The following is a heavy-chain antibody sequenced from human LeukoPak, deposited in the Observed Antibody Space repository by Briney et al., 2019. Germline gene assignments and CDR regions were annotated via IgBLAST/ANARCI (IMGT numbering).Heavy chain of an antibody. V-gene: IGHV3-15*01. Sequence: GGSLRLSCAASGFTFSSYWMSWVRQAPGKGLEWVGRVKSYPEGMATDYAAPVKGRFTILRDDPKNTLFLQMNSLKTEDTAVYYCTTDDYYSNTPFDLDSFDFWGQGTMVTVSS. J-gene: IGHJ3*01. D-gene: IGHD2/OR15-2a*01. CDR1: GFTFSSYW. CDR3: TTDDYYSNTPFDLDSFDF. CDR2: VKSYPEGMAT.